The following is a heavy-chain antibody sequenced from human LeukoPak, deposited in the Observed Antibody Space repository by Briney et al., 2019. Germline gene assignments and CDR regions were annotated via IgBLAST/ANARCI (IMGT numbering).Heavy chain of an antibody. CDR1: GYSTTSYW. Sequence: GASLNISSKGSGYSTTSYWSGWVHQMPEKRLEWIRIIYPSDSATKSSPSFQGKVTISTDKSISTAYLQWSSLKASDTAMYYCARHYSYGLGYYYIDVWGKGTTVTVSS. D-gene: IGHD5-18*01. CDR2: IYPSDSAT. J-gene: IGHJ6*03. CDR3: ARHYSYGLGYYYIDV. V-gene: IGHV5-51*07.